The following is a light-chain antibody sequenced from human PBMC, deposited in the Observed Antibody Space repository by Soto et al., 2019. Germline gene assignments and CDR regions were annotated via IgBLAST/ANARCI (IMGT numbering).Light chain of an antibody. CDR3: QQYHNSPLT. CDR1: QSVSSNY. J-gene: IGKJ1*01. V-gene: IGKV3-20*01. Sequence: EIVLTQSPGTPSLSPGERATLSCRASQSVSSNYLAWYQQKPGQAPRVLIYGASSRTTGIPDRFSGSGSGTDFTLTISRLEPEDFAVYYCQQYHNSPLTCGQGTKVDIK. CDR2: GAS.